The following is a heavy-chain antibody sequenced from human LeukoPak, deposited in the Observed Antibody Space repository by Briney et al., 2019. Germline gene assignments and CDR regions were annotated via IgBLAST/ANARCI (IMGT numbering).Heavy chain of an antibody. Sequence: GGSLRLSCAASGFTFSNAWMSWVRQAPGKGLEWVSVISGGGGTTYYSDSVKGRFTISRDNSKNTLYLQMNSLRAEDTAIYYCAKASTFGELNRPFDYWGQGTPVTVS. V-gene: IGHV3-23*01. CDR1: GFTFSNAW. CDR3: AKASTFGELNRPFDY. D-gene: IGHD3-10*01. CDR2: ISGGGGTT. J-gene: IGHJ4*02.